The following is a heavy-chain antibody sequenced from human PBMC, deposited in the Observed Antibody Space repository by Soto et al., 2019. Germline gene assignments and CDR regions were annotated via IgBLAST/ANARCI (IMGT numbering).Heavy chain of an antibody. D-gene: IGHD3-16*01. Sequence: EVQLVESGGGLVQPGGSLRLSCAGSGFTFSSYWMHWVRQAPGKGLVWVSRINSDGSSTSYADSVKGRFTISRDNAKNTLYLQMNSLRAEDTAVYYCARRLTWGNAFDIWGQGTMVTVSS. V-gene: IGHV3-74*01. CDR2: INSDGSST. CDR3: ARRLTWGNAFDI. CDR1: GFTFSSYW. J-gene: IGHJ3*02.